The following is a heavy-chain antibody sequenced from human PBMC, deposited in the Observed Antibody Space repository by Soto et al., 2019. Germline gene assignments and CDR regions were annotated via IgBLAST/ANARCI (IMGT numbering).Heavy chain of an antibody. Sequence: KPSETLSLTCTVSGGSISSYYWSWIRQPPGKGLEWIGYIYYSGSTNYNPSLKSRVTISVDTSKNQFSLKLSSVTAADTAVYYCARTHYDSSGHDYWGQGTLVTVSS. CDR1: GGSISSYY. V-gene: IGHV4-59*01. D-gene: IGHD3-22*01. J-gene: IGHJ4*02. CDR3: ARTHYDSSGHDY. CDR2: IYYSGST.